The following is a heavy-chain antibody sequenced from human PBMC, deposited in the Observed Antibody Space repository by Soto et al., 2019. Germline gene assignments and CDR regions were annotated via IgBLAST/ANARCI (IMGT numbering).Heavy chain of an antibody. V-gene: IGHV1-69*06. CDR1: GGTFSSYA. Sequence: ASVKVSCKASGGTFSSYAISWVRRAPGQGLEWMGGIIPIFGTANYAQKFQGRVTITADKSTSTAYMELSSLRSEDTAVYYCARDRGRYYDSSGYYYVGYFDLWGRGTLVTVSS. CDR2: IIPIFGTA. CDR3: ARDRGRYYDSSGYYYVGYFDL. J-gene: IGHJ2*01. D-gene: IGHD3-22*01.